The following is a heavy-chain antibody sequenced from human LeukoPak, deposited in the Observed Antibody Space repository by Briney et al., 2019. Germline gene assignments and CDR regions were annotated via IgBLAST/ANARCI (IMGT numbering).Heavy chain of an antibody. D-gene: IGHD3-3*01. CDR1: GYTFTSHY. V-gene: IGHV1-46*01. J-gene: IGHJ4*02. Sequence: VASVKVSCRASGYTFTSHYMHWVRQAPGQGLERMGIINPSAGSTSYPQKFQGRVTMTRDTSTSTVYMELSSLRSEDTAVYYCAAPGASGFVGNFWSGPLDFWGQGTLVTVSS. CDR2: INPSAGST. CDR3: AAPGASGFVGNFWSGPLDF.